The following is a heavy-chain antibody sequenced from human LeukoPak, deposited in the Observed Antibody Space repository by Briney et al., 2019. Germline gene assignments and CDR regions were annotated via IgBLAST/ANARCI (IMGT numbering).Heavy chain of an antibody. J-gene: IGHJ4*02. CDR3: AKGGWDLLGHFDY. V-gene: IGHV3-23*01. D-gene: IGHD1-26*01. Sequence: GGSLRLSCAASGLTFSSYAMSWVRDAPGKGLEGVSTISGSGGSTYYADSVKGRFTISRDNSKNTLYLQMSRLRAEDTAVYYCAKGGWDLLGHFDYWGQGTLVTVSS. CDR2: ISGSGGST. CDR1: GLTFSSYA.